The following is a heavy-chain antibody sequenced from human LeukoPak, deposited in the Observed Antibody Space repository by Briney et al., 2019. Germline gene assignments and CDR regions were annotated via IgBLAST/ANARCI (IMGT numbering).Heavy chain of an antibody. J-gene: IGHJ4*02. CDR1: AGSFMGQF. CDR3: PRGGGTFGGHGVVAY. V-gene: IGHV4-34*01. Sequence: SETLSLTYAVDAGSFMGQFWVWVRQSPGKGLQWIGEINHGGSTNYNPSLKSRVTISIDTSKNQFSLKLNSVTAADTAEYYFPRGGGTFGGHGVVAYWGQGPLVAVSS. CDR2: INHGGST. D-gene: IGHD3-16*01.